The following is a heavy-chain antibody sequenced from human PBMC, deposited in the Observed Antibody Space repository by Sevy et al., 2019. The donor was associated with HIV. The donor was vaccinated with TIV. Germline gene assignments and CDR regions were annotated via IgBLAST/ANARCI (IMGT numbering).Heavy chain of an antibody. Sequence: GGSLRLSCAGSGFTFGNYAMYWVRQSPGKGLEWVSGFSWNSGAMGYADGLEGRFTISRDNAKNSLHLEMNSLRPEYTALYYCAKGVSGGNSGAAFDYWGQGTRVTVSS. V-gene: IGHV3-9*01. CDR2: FSWNSGAM. D-gene: IGHD2-15*01. J-gene: IGHJ4*02. CDR1: GFTFGNYA. CDR3: AKGVSGGNSGAAFDY.